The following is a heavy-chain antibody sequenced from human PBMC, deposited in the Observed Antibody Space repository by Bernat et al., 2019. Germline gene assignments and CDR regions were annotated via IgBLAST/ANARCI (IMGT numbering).Heavy chain of an antibody. J-gene: IGHJ4*02. CDR1: GFTFSSYS. Sequence: EVQLVESGGGLVKPGGSLRLSCAASGFTFSSYSMNWVRQAPGKGLEWVSSISSSSYIYYADSVKGRFTISRDNAKHSLYLQMSSLRADDTAVYYCAGDSRQWLVQDYWGQGTLVTVSS. D-gene: IGHD6-19*01. CDR2: ISSSSYI. CDR3: AGDSRQWLVQDY. V-gene: IGHV3-21*01.